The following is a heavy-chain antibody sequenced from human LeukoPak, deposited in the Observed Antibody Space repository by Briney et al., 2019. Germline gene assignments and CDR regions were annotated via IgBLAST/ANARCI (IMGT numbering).Heavy chain of an antibody. V-gene: IGHV5-51*01. D-gene: IGHD2-2*01. CDR2: IYPGDSDT. CDR3: ARKYCRSSSCYVAFDY. J-gene: IGHJ4*02. CDR1: GYSFNSYW. Sequence: GESLKISCKGSGYSFNSYWIGWVRQMPGKGLEWMGIIYPGDSDTRYSPSFQGQVTISADKSIDTAYLRWSSLKASDTAMYYCARKYCRSSSCYVAFDYWGQGTLVTVSS.